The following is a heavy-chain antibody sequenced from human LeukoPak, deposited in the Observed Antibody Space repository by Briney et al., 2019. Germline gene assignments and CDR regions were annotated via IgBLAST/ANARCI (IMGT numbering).Heavy chain of an antibody. D-gene: IGHD3-22*01. CDR1: GGSFSGYY. Sequence: PSETLSLTCAVYGGSFSGYYWSWIRQPPGKGLEWIGEINHSGSTNYNPSLKSRVTISVDTSKNQFSLKLSSVTAADTAVYYCARGPLKEYYYDSSGYSYDYWDQGTLVTVSS. CDR2: INHSGST. CDR3: ARGPLKEYYYDSSGYSYDY. V-gene: IGHV4-34*01. J-gene: IGHJ4*02.